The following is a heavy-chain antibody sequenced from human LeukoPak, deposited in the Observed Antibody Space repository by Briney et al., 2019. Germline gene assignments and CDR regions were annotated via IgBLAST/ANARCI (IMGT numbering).Heavy chain of an antibody. CDR1: GYTFTSYG. V-gene: IGHV1-18*01. D-gene: IGHD3-22*01. Sequence: ASVKVSCKASGYTFTSYGISWVRQAPGQGLEWMGWISAYNGNTNYAQKLQGRVTMTTDTSTSTAYMELRSLRSDDTAVYYCARVRITMIVVVITLDFDYWGQGTLVTVSS. CDR3: ARVRITMIVVVITLDFDY. CDR2: ISAYNGNT. J-gene: IGHJ4*02.